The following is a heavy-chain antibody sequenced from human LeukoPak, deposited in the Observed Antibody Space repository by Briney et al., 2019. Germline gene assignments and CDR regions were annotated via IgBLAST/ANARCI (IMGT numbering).Heavy chain of an antibody. V-gene: IGHV1-69-2*01. Sequence: ASVKVSCKVSGYTFTDYYMHWVQQAPGKGLEGMGLVDPEDWETIYAEKFKGRVTINAHTSTDTAYMYLSSLRSEHTDGYYCVTVTPRYSSSRYKWFDPWGQGTLVTVSS. CDR3: VTVTPRYSSSRYKWFDP. D-gene: IGHD6-19*01. CDR2: VDPEDWET. J-gene: IGHJ5*02. CDR1: GYTFTDYY.